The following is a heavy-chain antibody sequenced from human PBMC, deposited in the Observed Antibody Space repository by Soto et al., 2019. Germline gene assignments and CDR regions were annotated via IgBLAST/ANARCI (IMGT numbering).Heavy chain of an antibody. V-gene: IGHV3-11*01. J-gene: IGHJ4*01. CDR2: ISSSGSTI. Sequence: GGSLRLSCAASGFTFSDYYMSWIRQAPGQGLEWVSYISSSGSTIYYANSVKGRFTISRDNAKNSLYLQMNSLRAEDTAVYYCARDQFIVVVVAATPMAPEYWGHGTLVTVSS. D-gene: IGHD2-15*01. CDR3: ARDQFIVVVVAATPMAPEY. CDR1: GFTFSDYY.